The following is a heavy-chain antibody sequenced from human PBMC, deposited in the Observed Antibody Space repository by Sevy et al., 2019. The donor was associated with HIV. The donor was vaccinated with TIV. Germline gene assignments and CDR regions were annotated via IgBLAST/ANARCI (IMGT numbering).Heavy chain of an antibody. D-gene: IGHD3-22*01. CDR2: ISYDGSNK. J-gene: IGHJ3*02. Sequence: GGSLRLSCAASGFTFSSYAMHWVRQAPGKGLEWVAVISYDGSNKYYADSVKGRFTISRDNCKNTLYLQMNSLRAEDTAVYYCARGTYYYDSSGYYYEVHDAFDIWGQGTMVTVSS. V-gene: IGHV3-30-3*01. CDR3: ARGTYYYDSSGYYYEVHDAFDI. CDR1: GFTFSSYA.